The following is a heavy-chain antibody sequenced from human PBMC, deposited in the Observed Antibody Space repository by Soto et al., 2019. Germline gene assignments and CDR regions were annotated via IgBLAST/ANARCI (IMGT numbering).Heavy chain of an antibody. Sequence: QVQLQESGPGLVKPSGTLSLTCAVSSGSISSSWWSWVRQPPGKGLEWIGQIYHSGSTNYNPSLKSRVSISVDKSKNQFSLKLTSVTAADTAVYYCARVEGYIWGSYYRQFYFDYWGQGTLVTVSS. CDR3: ARVEGYIWGSYYRQFYFDY. V-gene: IGHV4-4*02. CDR1: SGSISSSW. J-gene: IGHJ4*02. CDR2: IYHSGST. D-gene: IGHD3-16*01.